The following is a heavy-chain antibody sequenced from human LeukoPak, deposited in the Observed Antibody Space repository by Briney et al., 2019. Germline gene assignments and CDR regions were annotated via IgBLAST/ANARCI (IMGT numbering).Heavy chain of an antibody. CDR3: ARGNILTGYDC. J-gene: IGHJ4*02. CDR2: IAIAGDP. CDR1: GFTFSSYD. Sequence: PGGSLRLSCAASGFTFSSYDMHWDRHATGKGLEWVSAIAIAGDPYYSGSVKGRFTISRENAKNFLYLQMNSLRAGDTAVYYCARGNILTGYDCWGQGTLVTVSS. V-gene: IGHV3-13*04. D-gene: IGHD3-9*01.